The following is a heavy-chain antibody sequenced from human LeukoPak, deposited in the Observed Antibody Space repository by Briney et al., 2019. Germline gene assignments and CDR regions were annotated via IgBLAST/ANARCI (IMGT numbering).Heavy chain of an antibody. Sequence: SETLSLTCTVSGGSISSSSYYWGWIRQPPGKGLEWIGGIYYSGSTYYNPSLKSRVTISVDTSKNQFSLKLSSVTAADTAVYYSLLVGCSSTSCYVPNYYGSGRYYNFDYWGQGTLVTVSS. CDR1: GGSISSSSYY. CDR2: IYYSGST. D-gene: IGHD2-2*01. V-gene: IGHV4-39*01. CDR3: LLVGCSSTSCYVPNYYGSGRYYNFDY. J-gene: IGHJ4*02.